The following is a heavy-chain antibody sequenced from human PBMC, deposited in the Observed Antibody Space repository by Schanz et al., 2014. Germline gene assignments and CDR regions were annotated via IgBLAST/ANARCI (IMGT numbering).Heavy chain of an antibody. Sequence: EVYLVESGGDLVQPGKSLRLSCAASGFTFDDFGMHWVRQAPGKALEWVSRLNFDETYTSYADSVKGRFTISRDNSKNTMYLQMNSLRAEDTAVYYCVKDLQRELLRDDHYYGMDVWGQGTTVTVSS. CDR1: GFTFDDFG. V-gene: IGHV3-74*02. CDR2: LNFDETYT. J-gene: IGHJ6*02. D-gene: IGHD1-26*01. CDR3: VKDLQRELLRDDHYYGMDV.